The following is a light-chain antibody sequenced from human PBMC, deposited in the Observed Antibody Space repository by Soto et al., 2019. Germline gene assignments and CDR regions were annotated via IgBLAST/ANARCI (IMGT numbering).Light chain of an antibody. J-gene: IGLJ1*01. CDR1: SSDIGGYNY. Sequence: QSALTQPASVSGSPGQSITISCTGTSSDIGGYNYVSWYQQHPGKDPKLMIYDVSNRPSGVSNRFSGSKSGNTASLTISGLQAEDEADYYCSSYANTFYVFGTGTKLTVL. CDR3: SSYANTFYV. V-gene: IGLV2-14*03. CDR2: DVS.